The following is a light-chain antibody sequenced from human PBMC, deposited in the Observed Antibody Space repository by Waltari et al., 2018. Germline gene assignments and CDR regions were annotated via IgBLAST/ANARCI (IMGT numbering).Light chain of an antibody. V-gene: IGKV1-39*01. CDR1: QSITLY. CDR2: AAS. CDR3: QQSYSALT. Sequence: DIQMTQSPSSLSASVGDRVTITCRASQSITLYLNWYQHKPGKAPKLLIYAASSLQGGVPTRFSGSGSGTDFNLTISTLQPEDFATYYCQQSYSALTFGGGTKVEIK. J-gene: IGKJ4*01.